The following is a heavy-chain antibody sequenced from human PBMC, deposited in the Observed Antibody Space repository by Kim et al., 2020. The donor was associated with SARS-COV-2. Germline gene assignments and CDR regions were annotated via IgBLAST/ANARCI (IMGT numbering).Heavy chain of an antibody. V-gene: IGHV3-33*01. CDR1: GFTFSSYG. CDR3: ARMDYSNYYYYGMDV. J-gene: IGHJ6*02. D-gene: IGHD4-4*01. CDR2: IWYDGSNK. Sequence: GGSLRLSCAASGFTFSSYGMHWVRQAPGKGLEWVAVIWYDGSNKYYADSVKGRFTISRDNSKNTLYLQMNSLRAEDTAVYYCARMDYSNYYYYGMDVWGQGTTVTVSS.